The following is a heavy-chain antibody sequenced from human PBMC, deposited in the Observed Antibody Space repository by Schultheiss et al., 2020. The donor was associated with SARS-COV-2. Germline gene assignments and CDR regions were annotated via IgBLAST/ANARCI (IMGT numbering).Heavy chain of an antibody. CDR2: VSWNGSRT. CDR1: GFTVSSNY. CDR3: AKDLGPTVITYYYYGMDV. D-gene: IGHD4-17*01. Sequence: GESLKISCAASGFTVSSNYMSWVHQAPGKGLEWVSGVSWNGSRTHYADSVKGRFIISRDNSKNTLYLQMNSLRAEDTAVYYCAKDLGPTVITYYYYGMDVWGQGTTVTVSS. V-gene: IGHV3-35*01. J-gene: IGHJ6*02.